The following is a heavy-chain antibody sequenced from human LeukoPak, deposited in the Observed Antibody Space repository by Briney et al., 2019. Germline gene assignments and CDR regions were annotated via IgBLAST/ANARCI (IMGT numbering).Heavy chain of an antibody. V-gene: IGHV1-18*01. Sequence: ASVKVSCKASGYTFTNYGITWVRQAPGQGLEWMGWINTYSGRRNYPEKFEDRVTMTTDTSTSTAYMELRSLTSDDTAFYYCARDSRYDILTGLDYWGQGTLVTVSS. J-gene: IGHJ4*02. CDR2: INTYSGRR. D-gene: IGHD3-9*01. CDR1: GYTFTNYG. CDR3: ARDSRYDILTGLDY.